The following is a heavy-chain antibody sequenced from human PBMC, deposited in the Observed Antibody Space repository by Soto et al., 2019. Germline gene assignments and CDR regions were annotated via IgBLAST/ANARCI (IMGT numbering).Heavy chain of an antibody. Sequence: GGSLRLSCAASGFTFDDYAMHWVRQAPGKGLEWVSGISWNSGSIGYADSVKGRFTISRDNAKNSLYLQMNSLRAEDTALYYCAKGNWNDWYYYYYMDVWGKGTTVTVSS. CDR1: GFTFDDYA. CDR3: AKGNWNDWYYYYYMDV. J-gene: IGHJ6*03. V-gene: IGHV3-9*01. D-gene: IGHD1-1*01. CDR2: ISWNSGSI.